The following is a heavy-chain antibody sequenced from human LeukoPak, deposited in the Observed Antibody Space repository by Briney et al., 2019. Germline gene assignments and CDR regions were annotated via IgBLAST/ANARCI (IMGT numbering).Heavy chain of an antibody. CDR1: GFTFRSYW. D-gene: IGHD1-14*01. J-gene: IGHJ4*02. CDR3: ARDAAGLDY. CDR2: IKSDGSST. Sequence: PGGSLRLSCAASGFTFRSYWMHWVRQAPGKGLVWVSRIKSDGSSTTYADSVKGRFTISRDNAKNTLYLQMNSLRGEDTGVYYCARDAAGLDYWGQGTLVTASS. V-gene: IGHV3-74*01.